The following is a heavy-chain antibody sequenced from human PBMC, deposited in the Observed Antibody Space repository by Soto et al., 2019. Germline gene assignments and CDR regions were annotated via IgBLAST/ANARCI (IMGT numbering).Heavy chain of an antibody. CDR2: IWYDGSNK. Sequence: AGVSLGLSCAASGYTFSSYGMHWVRQAPGKGLEWVAVIWYDGSNKYYADSVKGRFTISRDNSKNTLYLQMNSLRAEDTAVYYCARERQPGYYSSWSGALHYYYGMDVWGQGTTVTVSS. CDR3: ARERQPGYYSSWSGALHYYYGMDV. J-gene: IGHJ6*02. CDR1: GYTFSSYG. D-gene: IGHD6-13*01. V-gene: IGHV3-33*01.